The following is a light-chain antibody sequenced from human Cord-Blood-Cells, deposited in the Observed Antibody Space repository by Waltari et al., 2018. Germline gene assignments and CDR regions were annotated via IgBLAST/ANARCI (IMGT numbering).Light chain of an antibody. Sequence: DIQMTQYPSSLSASVGDRVTITCRASQSIISYLNWYQQKPGKAPKLLIYAASSLQSGVPSRFSGSGSGTDFTLTISSLQPEDFATYYCQQSYSTPLTFGGGTKVEIK. CDR2: AAS. V-gene: IGKV1-39*01. CDR1: QSIISY. J-gene: IGKJ4*01. CDR3: QQSYSTPLT.